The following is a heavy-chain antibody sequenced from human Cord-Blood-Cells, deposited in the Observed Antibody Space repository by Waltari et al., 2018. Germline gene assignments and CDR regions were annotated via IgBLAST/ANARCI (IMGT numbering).Heavy chain of an antibody. Sequence: QVQLQQWGAGLLKPSETLSLTCAVSGGSFSGYYWSWIRQPPGKGLEWIGEINHSGSTNYNPSLKSRVTISVDTSKNQFSLKLSSVTAADTAVYYCARGNYDILTGYYSNWGQGTLVTVSS. D-gene: IGHD3-9*01. V-gene: IGHV4-34*01. CDR2: INHSGST. CDR3: ARGNYDILTGYYSN. CDR1: GGSFSGYY. J-gene: IGHJ4*02.